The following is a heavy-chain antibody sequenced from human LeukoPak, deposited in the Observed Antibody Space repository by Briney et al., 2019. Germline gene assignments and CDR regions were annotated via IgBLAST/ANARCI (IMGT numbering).Heavy chain of an antibody. J-gene: IGHJ3*02. CDR1: GYTFTSYG. CDR2: ISAYNGNT. CDR3: ARDRSTNDFWSGYGFDAFDI. Sequence: ASVKVSCKASGYTFTSYGISWVRQAPGQGLEWMGWISAYNGNTNYAQKLQGRVTMTTDTSTSSAYMELRSLRSDDTAVYYCARDRSTNDFWSGYGFDAFDIWGQGTMVTVSS. V-gene: IGHV1-18*01. D-gene: IGHD3-3*01.